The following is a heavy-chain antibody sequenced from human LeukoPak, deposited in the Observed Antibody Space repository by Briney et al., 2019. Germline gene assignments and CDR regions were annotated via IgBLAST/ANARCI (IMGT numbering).Heavy chain of an antibody. D-gene: IGHD6-19*01. CDR3: ARERSGWYERWLDY. CDR2: IKQDGSEK. CDR1: GLTLSNYW. V-gene: IGHV3-7*01. J-gene: IGHJ4*02. Sequence: GGSLRLSCADSGLTLSNYWMTWVRQAPGKGPEWVANIKQDGSEKNYEDSVKGRFTISRDNAKNSLYLQMNNLRAEDTAVYYCARERSGWYERWLDYWGQGTLVTVSS.